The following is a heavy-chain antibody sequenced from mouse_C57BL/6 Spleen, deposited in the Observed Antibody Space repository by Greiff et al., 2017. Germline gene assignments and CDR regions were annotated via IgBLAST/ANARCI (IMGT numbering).Heavy chain of an antibody. J-gene: IGHJ1*03. CDR1: GYSITSGYY. CDR2: ISYDGSN. V-gene: IGHV3-6*01. D-gene: IGHD2-4*01. Sequence: EVQLKESGPGLVKPSQSLSLTCSVTGYSITSGYYWNWIRQFPGNKLEWMGYISYDGSNNYNPSLKNRISITRDTSKNQFFLKLNSVTTEDTATYYCARGRGDYYDYDVGYFDVWGTGTTVTVSS. CDR3: ARGRGDYYDYDVGYFDV.